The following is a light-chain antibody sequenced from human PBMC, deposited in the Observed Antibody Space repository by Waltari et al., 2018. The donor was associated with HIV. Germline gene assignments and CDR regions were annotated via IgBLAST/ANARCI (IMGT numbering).Light chain of an antibody. J-gene: IGLJ2*01. CDR2: EVS. CDR3: CSYAGSSTFE. Sequence: QSALTQPTSVSGSPGQSITIPCTGTSSDVGSYNLVSWYQQHPGKAPKLMIYEVSKLHSGPSNRFSVSRSGNTASLTISGLQAEDEADYYCCSYAGSSTFEFGGGTKLTVL. V-gene: IGLV2-23*02. CDR1: SSDVGSYNL.